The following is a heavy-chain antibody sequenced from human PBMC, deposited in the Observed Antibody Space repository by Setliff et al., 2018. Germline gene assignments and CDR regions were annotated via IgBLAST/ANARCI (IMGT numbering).Heavy chain of an antibody. D-gene: IGHD2-2*02. Sequence: ASVKVSCKASGYTFTDYHIHWVRQAPGQGLEWMGRISPDSGGTNYAQKFQGRVTMTRDTSITAAYMELSRLRSDDSAVYYCARDSRGLVPAAIEGSYYYYGMDVWGQGTTVTVSS. J-gene: IGHJ6*02. V-gene: IGHV1-2*06. CDR1: GYTFTDYH. CDR2: ISPDSGGT. CDR3: ARDSRGLVPAAIEGSYYYYGMDV.